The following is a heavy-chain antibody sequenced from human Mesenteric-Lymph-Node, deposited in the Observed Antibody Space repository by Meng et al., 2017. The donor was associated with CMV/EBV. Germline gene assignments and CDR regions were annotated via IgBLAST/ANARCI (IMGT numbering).Heavy chain of an antibody. CDR2: ISSSGTAI. CDR1: GFNFSDYY. D-gene: IGHD5-12*01. J-gene: IGHJ4*02. CDR3: ARGSGKYNGYITY. V-gene: IGHV3-11*01. Sequence: CAASGFNFSDYYMSWIRQAPGKGLEWVSYISSSGTAIYYADSVMGRFTISRDNAKNSLYLQMNSLRAEDTAVYYCARGSGKYNGYITYWGQGTLVTVSS.